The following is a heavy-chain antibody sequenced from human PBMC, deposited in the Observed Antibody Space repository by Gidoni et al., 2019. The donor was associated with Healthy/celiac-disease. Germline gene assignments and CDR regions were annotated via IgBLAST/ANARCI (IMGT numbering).Heavy chain of an antibody. CDR1: GFTFSSYA. D-gene: IGHD6-19*01. CDR3: AKDLRNTRIAVAGTRFYGMDV. Sequence: EVQLLESGGGLVQPGGSLRLSCAASGFTFSSYAMSWVRQAPGKGLGWVSAISGSGGSTYYADSVKGRFTISRDNSKNTLYLQMNSLRAEDTAVYYCAKDLRNTRIAVAGTRFYGMDVWGQGTTVTVSS. J-gene: IGHJ6*02. V-gene: IGHV3-23*01. CDR2: ISGSGGST.